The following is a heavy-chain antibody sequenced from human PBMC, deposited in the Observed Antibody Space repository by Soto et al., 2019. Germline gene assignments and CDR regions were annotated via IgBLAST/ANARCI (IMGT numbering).Heavy chain of an antibody. D-gene: IGHD4-17*01. CDR2: ITYSGDTT. Sequence: EVHLLESGGTLIQPGGSLRLSCAASGFEFSTYAMNWVRQAPGKGLEWVSGITYSGDTTYYADSVKGRFTISRDNFKNTVYLQLNSLRPDDTAMYYCAKDWPGTSSVTSDYWGQGTLVTVSS. J-gene: IGHJ4*02. V-gene: IGHV3-23*01. CDR3: AKDWPGTSSVTSDY. CDR1: GFEFSTYA.